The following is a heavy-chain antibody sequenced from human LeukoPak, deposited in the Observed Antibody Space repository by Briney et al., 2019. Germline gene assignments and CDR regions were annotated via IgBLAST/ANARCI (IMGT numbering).Heavy chain of an antibody. Sequence: SLRLSCAASGFTFSSYGMHWVRQAPGKGLEWVAVIWYDGSNKYYADSVKGRFTISRDNAKNTLYLQMNSLRAEDTAMYYCARDWGQLGAGGQGTLVTVSS. J-gene: IGHJ4*02. D-gene: IGHD6-6*01. V-gene: IGHV3-33*01. CDR1: GFTFSSYG. CDR2: IWYDGSNK. CDR3: ARDWGQLGA.